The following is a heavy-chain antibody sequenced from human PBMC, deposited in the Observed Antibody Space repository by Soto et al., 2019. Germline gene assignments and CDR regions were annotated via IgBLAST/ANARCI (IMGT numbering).Heavy chain of an antibody. V-gene: IGHV3-33*01. Sequence: GGSLRLSCAASGFTFSSYGMHWVRQAPGKGLEWVAVIWYDGSNKYYADSVKGRFTISGDNSKNTLYLQMNSLRAEDTAVYYCARDGPGIAAAGHFDYWGQGTLVTVSS. CDR2: IWYDGSNK. J-gene: IGHJ4*02. CDR1: GFTFSSYG. CDR3: ARDGPGIAAAGHFDY. D-gene: IGHD6-13*01.